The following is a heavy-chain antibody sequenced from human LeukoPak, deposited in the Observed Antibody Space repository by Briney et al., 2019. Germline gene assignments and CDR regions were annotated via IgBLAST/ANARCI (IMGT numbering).Heavy chain of an antibody. D-gene: IGHD5-24*01. CDR1: GGSFSGYY. Sequence: SETLSLTCAVYGGSFSGYYWSWIRQPPGKGLEWIGEINHSGSTNYNPSLKSRVTISVDTSKNQFSLKTGAEPAVYYCARHRRWLIHAFDIWGQGTMVTVSS. CDR3: ARHRRWLIHAFDI. CDR2: INHSGST. V-gene: IGHV4-34*01. J-gene: IGHJ3*02.